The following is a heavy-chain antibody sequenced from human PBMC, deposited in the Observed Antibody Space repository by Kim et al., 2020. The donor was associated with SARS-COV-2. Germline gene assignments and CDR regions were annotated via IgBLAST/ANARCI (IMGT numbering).Heavy chain of an antibody. Sequence: SETLSLTCTVSGGSSSNDYWSWIRHPPGKGLEWIGYIYYSGSTNYTPSLKSRVTISIDTSKNQFSLKLSSVTAADTAMYYCARTGNAGWFDPWGQGTLVT. D-gene: IGHD1-1*01. CDR3: ARTGNAGWFDP. V-gene: IGHV4-59*01. J-gene: IGHJ5*02. CDR1: GGSSSNDY. CDR2: IYYSGST.